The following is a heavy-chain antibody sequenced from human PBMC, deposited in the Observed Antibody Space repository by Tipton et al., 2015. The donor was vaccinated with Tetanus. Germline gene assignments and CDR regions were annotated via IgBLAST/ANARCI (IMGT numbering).Heavy chain of an antibody. CDR3: ARDREAFDF. CDR2: MHPGGGST. V-gene: IGHV1-46*01. D-gene: IGHD1-26*01. CDR1: GYTFTNYG. Sequence: QLVQSGAEVKRPGASVKVSCKASGYTFTNYGINWVRQAPGQGLEWMGIMHPGGGSTTYAQKFQGRVTMTRDTSTSTVYMELSSLRSEDTAVYYCARDREAFDFWGQGTMVTVSS. J-gene: IGHJ3*01.